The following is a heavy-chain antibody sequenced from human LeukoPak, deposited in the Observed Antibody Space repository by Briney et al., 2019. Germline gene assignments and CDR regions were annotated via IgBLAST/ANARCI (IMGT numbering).Heavy chain of an antibody. CDR1: GFTFGSYS. CDR3: AKVHDILTGTDYNWFDP. CDR2: ISSSSSTI. J-gene: IGHJ5*02. D-gene: IGHD3-9*01. V-gene: IGHV3-48*01. Sequence: GGSLRLSCAASGFTFGSYSMNWVRQAPGKGLEWVSYISSSSSTIYYADSVKGRFTISRDNAKNSLYLQMNSLRAEDTAVYYCAKVHDILTGTDYNWFDPWGQGTLVTVSS.